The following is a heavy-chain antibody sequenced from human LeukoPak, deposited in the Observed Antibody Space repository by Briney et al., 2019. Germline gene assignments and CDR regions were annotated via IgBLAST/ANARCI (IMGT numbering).Heavy chain of an antibody. J-gene: IGHJ5*02. CDR1: GGSISSGDYY. V-gene: IGHV4-30-4*01. D-gene: IGHD3-22*01. CDR2: IYYSGTT. CDR3: ARGSKKDYYDSCGYTNWFDP. Sequence: SETLSLTCTVSGGSISSGDYYWSWIRQPPGKGLEWIGYIYYSGTTYYNPSLKSRLTISVDTSKNQFSLKLSSVTAADTAVYYCARGSKKDYYDSCGYTNWFDPWGQGTLVTVSS.